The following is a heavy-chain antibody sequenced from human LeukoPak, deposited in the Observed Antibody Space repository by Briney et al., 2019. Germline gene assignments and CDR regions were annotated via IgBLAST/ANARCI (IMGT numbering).Heavy chain of an antibody. J-gene: IGHJ4*02. CDR3: ARVGGSGWYWGFYYFDY. V-gene: IGHV1-69*13. CDR1: GGTFSSYA. CDR2: IIPIFGTA. Sequence: SVKVSCKASGGTFSSYAISWVRQAPGQGLEWMGGIIPIFGTANYAQKFQGRVTITADESTGTAYMELSSLRSEDTAVYYCARVGGSGWYWGFYYFDYWGQGTLVTVSS. D-gene: IGHD6-19*01.